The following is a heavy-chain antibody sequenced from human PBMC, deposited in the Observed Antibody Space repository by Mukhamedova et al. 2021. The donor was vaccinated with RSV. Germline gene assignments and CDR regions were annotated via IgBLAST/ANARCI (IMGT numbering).Heavy chain of an antibody. CDR1: A. CDR2: ISYDGTNT. CDR3: ARVLNSRYWYFDL. Sequence: AMHRVRQAPAKGLEWVAVISYDGTNTYFADSVKGRFTIFRDNSKNTLYLQMNSLRAEDTAVYYCARVLNSRYWYFDLWGRGTLVT. D-gene: IGHD3-16*01. V-gene: IGHV3-30*01. J-gene: IGHJ2*01.